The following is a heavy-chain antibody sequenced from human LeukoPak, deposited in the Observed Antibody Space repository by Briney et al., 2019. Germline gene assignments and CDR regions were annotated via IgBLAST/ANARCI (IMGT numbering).Heavy chain of an antibody. Sequence: GRSLRLSCAASGSTFSSYGMHWVRQAPGKGLEWVAVISYDGSNKYYADSVKGRFTISRDNSKNTLYLQMNSLRAEDTAVYYCAKCRTMWVPPFDIWGQGTMVTVSS. CDR1: GSTFSSYG. J-gene: IGHJ3*02. D-gene: IGHD3-10*02. CDR3: AKCRTMWVPPFDI. V-gene: IGHV3-30*18. CDR2: ISYDGSNK.